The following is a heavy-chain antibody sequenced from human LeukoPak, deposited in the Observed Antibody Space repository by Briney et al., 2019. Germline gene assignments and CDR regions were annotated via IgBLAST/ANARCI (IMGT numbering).Heavy chain of an antibody. D-gene: IGHD3-16*01. CDR1: GGTFSSYA. CDR2: IIPIFGTA. V-gene: IGHV1-69*13. Sequence: RASVKVSCKASGGTFSSYAISWVRQAPGQGLEWMGGIIPIFGTANYAQKFQGRVTITADESTSTAYMELSSLRSEDTAVYYCARDANYHDSDAYYDALDIWGQGTLVTVSS. CDR3: ARDANYHDSDAYYDALDI. J-gene: IGHJ3*02.